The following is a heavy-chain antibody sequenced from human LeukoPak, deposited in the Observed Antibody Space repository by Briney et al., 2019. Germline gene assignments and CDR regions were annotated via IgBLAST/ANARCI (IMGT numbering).Heavy chain of an antibody. V-gene: IGHV6-1*01. J-gene: IGHJ4*02. CDR3: ARGDQAFDY. Sequence: SQTLSLTCAISGDSVSSNSVVWNWIRQSPSRGLEWLGRTYYKSKWNYNYAVSVKSRMTINPDTSKNQFSLHLNSVTPEDTAVHYCARGDQAFDYWGQGTLVTVSS. CDR2: TYYKSKWNY. CDR1: GDSVSSNSVV.